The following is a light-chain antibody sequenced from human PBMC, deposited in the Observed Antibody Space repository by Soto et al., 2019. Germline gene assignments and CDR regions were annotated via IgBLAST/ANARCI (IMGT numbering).Light chain of an antibody. Sequence: DIQLTQSPSFLSASVGDRVTITCRASQGISSYLAWYHQKPGKAPKLLIYAASTLQSGVPSRFSGSGSGTEFTLTISSLQPEDFSIYYCPQSNRHSANFAGG. J-gene: IGKJ4*01. CDR2: AAS. CDR1: QGISSY. CDR3: PQSNRHSAN. V-gene: IGKV1-9*01.